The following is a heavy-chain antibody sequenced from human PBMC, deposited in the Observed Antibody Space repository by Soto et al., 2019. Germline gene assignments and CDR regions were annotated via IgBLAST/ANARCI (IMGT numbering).Heavy chain of an antibody. V-gene: IGHV3-30-3*01. CDR3: ARDQDSGDYYYRALDY. CDR2: ISSDGSNK. Sequence: QVQLVESGGGVVQPGRSPRLSCAASEFTFSRSAMHWVRQAPGTGLEWVAVISSDGSNKYYADSVKGRFTISRDNSKNTVYLQMNSLRPEDTAVYYCARDQDSGDYYYRALDYWGQGTLVTVSS. CDR1: EFTFSRSA. J-gene: IGHJ4*02. D-gene: IGHD3-22*01.